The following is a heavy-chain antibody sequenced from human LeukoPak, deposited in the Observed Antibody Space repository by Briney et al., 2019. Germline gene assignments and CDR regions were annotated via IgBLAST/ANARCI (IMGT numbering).Heavy chain of an antibody. J-gene: IGHJ4*02. D-gene: IGHD6-19*01. V-gene: IGHV3-30*03. CDR3: AREEIAVAGTVY. CDR1: GFTFSSYG. CDR2: ISYDGSNK. Sequence: GRSLRLSCAASGFTFSSYGMHWVRQAPGKGLEWVAVISYDGSNKYYADSVKGRFTISRDNSKNTLYLQMNSLRAEDTAVYYCAREEIAVAGTVYWGQGTLVTVSS.